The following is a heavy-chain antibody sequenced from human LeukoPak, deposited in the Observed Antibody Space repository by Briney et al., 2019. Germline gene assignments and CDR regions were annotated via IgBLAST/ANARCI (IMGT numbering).Heavy chain of an antibody. CDR2: ISAYNGNT. J-gene: IGHJ3*02. CDR3: ASTMVRGVITANPRGAFDI. V-gene: IGHV1-18*01. CDR1: GYTFTSYG. D-gene: IGHD3-10*01. Sequence: GASVKVSCKASGYTFTSYGISWVRQAPGQGLEWMGWISAYNGNTNYAQKLQGRVTMTTDTSTSTAYMELRSLRSEDTAVYYCASTMVRGVITANPRGAFDIWGQGTMVTVSS.